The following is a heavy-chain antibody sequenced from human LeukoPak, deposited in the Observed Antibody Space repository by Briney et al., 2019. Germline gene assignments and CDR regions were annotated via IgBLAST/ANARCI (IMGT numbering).Heavy chain of an antibody. D-gene: IGHD2-2*01. CDR2: INHSGST. Sequence: SETLSLTCAVYGGSFSVYYWSWIRQPPGKGLEWIGEINHSGSTNYNPSLKGRVTISVDTSKNQFSLKLSSVTAADTAVYYCARSSSTSQKLKYWGQGTLVTVSS. J-gene: IGHJ4*02. CDR3: ARSSSTSQKLKY. V-gene: IGHV4-34*01. CDR1: GGSFSVYY.